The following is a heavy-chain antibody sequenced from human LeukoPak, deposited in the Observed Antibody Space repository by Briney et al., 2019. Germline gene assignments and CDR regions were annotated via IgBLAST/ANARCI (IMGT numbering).Heavy chain of an antibody. CDR2: IYPGDSDT. J-gene: IGHJ5*01. Sequence: PGESLKISCKGSGYKFYTYWIGWVRQVPGRGLEWMGIIYPGDSDTRYSPSFQGHVTISADHSLSSAYLEWTTLKASDTAMYYCARSHGPAAQNWFGSWGQGTLVTVSS. D-gene: IGHD2/OR15-2a*01. CDR1: GYKFYTYW. CDR3: ARSHGPAAQNWFGS. V-gene: IGHV5-51*01.